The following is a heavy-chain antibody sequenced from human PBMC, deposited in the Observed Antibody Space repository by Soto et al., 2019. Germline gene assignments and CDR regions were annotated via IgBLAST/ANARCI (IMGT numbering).Heavy chain of an antibody. CDR3: ADLFLGYCITTTCPPDY. CDR2: IIPVFGRV. CDR1: GGSFNTFA. D-gene: IGHD2-2*01. V-gene: IGHV1-69*12. Sequence: QVHLVQSGAEVKKPGSSVKVSCQASGGSFNTFAISWVRQAPGQGLEWMGGIIPVFGRVTYAEKFQGRLTITADDSTSTAYMELSRLRADDTAIYFCADLFLGYCITTTCPPDYWGQGTLVTVSS. J-gene: IGHJ4*02.